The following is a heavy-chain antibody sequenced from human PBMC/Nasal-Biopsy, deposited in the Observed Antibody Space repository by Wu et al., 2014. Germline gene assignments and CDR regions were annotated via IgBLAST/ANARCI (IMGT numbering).Heavy chain of an antibody. D-gene: IGHD6-19*01. CDR2: FIGMMM. J-gene: IGHJ4*02. CDR3: AHRRTGSSGWYDYFDY. CDR1: GFSLSTPGVG. V-gene: IGHV2-5*02. Sequence: LVKPTQTLTLTCSFSGFSLSTPGVGVGWIRQPQERPWSGLHSFIGMMMSATPHLWRAGSPSPRDTSRNQVVLTMTNMDPVDTATYFCAHRRTGSSGWYDYFDYWGQGTLVTVSS.